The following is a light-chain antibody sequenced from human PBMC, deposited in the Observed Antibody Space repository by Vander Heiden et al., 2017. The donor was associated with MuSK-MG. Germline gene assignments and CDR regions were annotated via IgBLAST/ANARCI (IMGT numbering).Light chain of an antibody. CDR3: GTWVSSLSAGGV. CDR1: SSNIGNNY. V-gene: IGLV1-51*01. J-gene: IGLJ3*02. CDR2: VNN. Sequence: SVSTQPPSVSAAPGQKVTISCSGSSSNIGNNYVSWYQQLPGTAPKLLCYVNNKRPSGIPDRFSVATSGTSDTLGTTTLQTGDETEYDGGTWVSSLSAGGVFGGGTKLTVL.